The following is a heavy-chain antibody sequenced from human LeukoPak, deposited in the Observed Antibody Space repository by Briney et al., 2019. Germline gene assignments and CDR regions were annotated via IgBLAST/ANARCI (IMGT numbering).Heavy chain of an antibody. D-gene: IGHD3-3*01. CDR2: IKQDGSER. CDR3: AKPITISGATDGFDI. J-gene: IGHJ3*02. Sequence: GGSLRLSCAASRFTFSSYSMNWVRQAPGKGLEWVANIKQDGSERYYVDSVKGRFTISRDNAKNSLYMQMNSLRAEDTAVYYCAKPITISGATDGFDIWGQGTKVTVSS. V-gene: IGHV3-7*01. CDR1: RFTFSSYS.